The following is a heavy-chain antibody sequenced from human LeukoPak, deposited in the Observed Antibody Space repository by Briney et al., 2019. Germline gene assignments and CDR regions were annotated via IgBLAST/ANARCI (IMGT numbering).Heavy chain of an antibody. D-gene: IGHD4-23*01. J-gene: IGHJ4*02. V-gene: IGHV3-53*01. CDR1: GFTVSDNY. CDR2: IYSGGST. Sequence: GGSLRLSCAASGFTVSDNYMSWVRQAPGKGLEWVSDIYSGGSTYYADSVKGRFSISRDSSKNTLYLQMNSLRAEDTAVYYCARAAGGGGNRFDYWGQGTLVTVSS. CDR3: ARAAGGGGNRFDY.